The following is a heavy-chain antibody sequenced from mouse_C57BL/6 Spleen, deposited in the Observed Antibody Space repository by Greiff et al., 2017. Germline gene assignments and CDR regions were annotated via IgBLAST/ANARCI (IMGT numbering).Heavy chain of an antibody. Sequence: EVNVVESGGGLVKPGGSLKLSCAASGFTFSSYAMSWVRQTPEKRLEWVATISDGGSYTYYPDNVKGRFTISRDNAKNNLYLQMSHLKSEDTAMYYCAREYYGSSYAYYFDYWGQGTTLTVSS. D-gene: IGHD1-1*01. CDR2: ISDGGSYT. V-gene: IGHV5-4*01. CDR1: GFTFSSYA. J-gene: IGHJ2*01. CDR3: AREYYGSSYAYYFDY.